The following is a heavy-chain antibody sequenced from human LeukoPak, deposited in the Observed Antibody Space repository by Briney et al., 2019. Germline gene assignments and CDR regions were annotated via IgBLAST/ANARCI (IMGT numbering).Heavy chain of an antibody. J-gene: IGHJ3*02. CDR2: IIPIFGTA. CDR1: GGTFSSYA. Sequence: ASVKVSCKASGGTFSSYAISWVRQAPGQGLEWMGGIIPIFGTANYAQKFQGRVTITTDESTSTAYMELSSLRSEDTAVYYCARGKITFTAFEIWGQGTMVTVSS. V-gene: IGHV1-69*05. CDR3: ARGKITFTAFEI. D-gene: IGHD3-16*01.